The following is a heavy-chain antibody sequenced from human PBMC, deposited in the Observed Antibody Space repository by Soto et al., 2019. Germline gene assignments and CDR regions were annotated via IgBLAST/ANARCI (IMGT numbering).Heavy chain of an antibody. CDR3: ASSYSSSWGYYYYGMDV. D-gene: IGHD6-13*01. J-gene: IGHJ6*02. V-gene: IGHV5-51*01. CDR1: GYSFTSYS. Sequence: GESLKISCKGSGYSFTSYSIGWVRQMHGKGLEWLGIIYTGDSDTRYSPSFQGQVTIPDDKSISTAYLQWSSLKAWDTAMYYCASSYSSSWGYYYYGMDVWGQGTTVTVSS. CDR2: IYTGDSDT.